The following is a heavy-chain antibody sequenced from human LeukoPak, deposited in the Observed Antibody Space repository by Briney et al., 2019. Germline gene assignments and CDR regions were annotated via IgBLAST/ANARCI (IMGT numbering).Heavy chain of an antibody. CDR1: GGSLSSYY. CDR2: IYTSGST. D-gene: IGHD2-2*01. J-gene: IGHJ3*02. V-gene: IGHV4-4*07. Sequence: SETLSLTCTVSGGSLSSYYWSWIRQPAGKGLEWIGRIYTSGSTNYNPSLKSRVTMSVDTSKNQFSLKLSSVTAADTAVYYCARDYCSSTSCPGSAFDIWGQGTMVTVSS. CDR3: ARDYCSSTSCPGSAFDI.